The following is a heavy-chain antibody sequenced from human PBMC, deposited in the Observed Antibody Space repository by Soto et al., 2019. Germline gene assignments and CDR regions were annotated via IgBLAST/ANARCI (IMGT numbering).Heavy chain of an antibody. V-gene: IGHV4-30-4*01. CDR1: GGSISSGDYY. J-gene: IGHJ3*01. CDR3: VRGDPGACSSTSSSDAFDL. D-gene: IGHD2-2*01. CDR2: IYYSGST. Sequence: QVQLHESGPGLVKPSQTLSLTCTVSGGSISSGDYYWNWIRQPPGKGLEWIGSIYYSGSTYYSPSLKSRVAISVGTSKNQFSLKLTSVTAADTAVYYCVRGDPGACSSTSSSDAFDLWGRGTMVAVSS.